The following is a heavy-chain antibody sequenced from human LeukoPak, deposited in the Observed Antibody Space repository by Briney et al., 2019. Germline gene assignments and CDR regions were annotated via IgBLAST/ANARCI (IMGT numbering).Heavy chain of an antibody. CDR2: ISSSGSTI. J-gene: IGHJ4*02. D-gene: IGHD3-22*01. CDR3: ARGRADYYDSSTLGY. V-gene: IGHV3-48*03. Sequence: QSGGSLRLSCAASGFTFSSYEMNWVRQAPGKGLEWVSYISSSGSTIYYADSVKGRFTISRDNAKNSLYLQMNSLRAEDTAVYYCARGRADYYDSSTLGYWGQGTPVTVSS. CDR1: GFTFSSYE.